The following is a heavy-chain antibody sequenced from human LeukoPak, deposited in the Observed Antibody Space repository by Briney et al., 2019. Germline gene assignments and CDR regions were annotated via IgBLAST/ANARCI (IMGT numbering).Heavy chain of an antibody. V-gene: IGHV4-39*07. D-gene: IGHD3-10*01. Sequence: SETLSLTCTVSGGSISSSSYYWGWIRQPPGKGLEWIGSIYYSGSTYYNPSLKSRVTISVDTSKNQFSLKLSSVTAADTAVYYCARDQDYYGSGSYYGDSYYFDYWGQGTLVTVSS. J-gene: IGHJ4*02. CDR2: IYYSGST. CDR3: ARDQDYYGSGSYYGDSYYFDY. CDR1: GGSISSSSYY.